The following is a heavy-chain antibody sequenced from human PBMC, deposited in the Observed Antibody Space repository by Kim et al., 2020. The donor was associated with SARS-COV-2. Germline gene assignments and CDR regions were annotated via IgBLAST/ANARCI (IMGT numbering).Heavy chain of an antibody. CDR1: GFTFSDYY. D-gene: IGHD2-21*01. V-gene: IGHV3-11*01. CDR2: ISSSGSTI. Sequence: GGSLRLSCAASGFTFSDYYMNWIRQAPGKGLEWVSYISSSGSTIYYADSVKGRFTISRDNAKNSLYLQMNSLRAEDTAVYYCVRESWEHIVVVIAPYYYYYMDVWGKGTTVTVSS. CDR3: VRESWEHIVVVIAPYYYYYMDV. J-gene: IGHJ6*03.